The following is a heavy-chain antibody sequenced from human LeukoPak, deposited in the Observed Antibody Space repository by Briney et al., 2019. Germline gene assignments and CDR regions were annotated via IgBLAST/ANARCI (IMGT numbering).Heavy chain of an antibody. Sequence: GESLQISCKGSGYSFTSYWIGWVRQMPGKGLEWMGIIYPGDSDTRYSPSFQGQVTISADKSISTAYLQWSSLKASDTAMYYCARHVYSSGWYHYYYYGMDVWGQGTTVTVSS. D-gene: IGHD6-19*01. CDR3: ARHVYSSGWYHYYYYGMDV. J-gene: IGHJ6*02. V-gene: IGHV5-51*01. CDR1: GYSFTSYW. CDR2: IYPGDSDT.